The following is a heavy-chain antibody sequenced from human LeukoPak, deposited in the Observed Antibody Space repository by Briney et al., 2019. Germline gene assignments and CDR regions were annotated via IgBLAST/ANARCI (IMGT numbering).Heavy chain of an antibody. CDR3: AREGGYSDHDAFDI. J-gene: IGHJ3*02. V-gene: IGHV4-61*02. Sequence: SQTLSLTCTVSGGSISSGSYYWSWIRQPAGKGLEWIGRIYTSGSTNYNPSLKSRVTISVDTSKNQFSLKLSSVTAADTAVYYCAREGGYSDHDAFDIWGQGTMVTVSS. D-gene: IGHD5-18*01. CDR2: IYTSGST. CDR1: GGSISSGSYY.